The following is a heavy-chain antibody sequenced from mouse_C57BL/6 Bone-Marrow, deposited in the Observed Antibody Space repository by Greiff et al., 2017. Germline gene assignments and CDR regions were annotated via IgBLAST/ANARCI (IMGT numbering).Heavy chain of an antibody. CDR2: IRNKSNNYAT. J-gene: IGHJ2*01. CDR1: GFSFNTYA. V-gene: IGHV10-1*01. CDR3: VRHYYGFDY. D-gene: IGHD1-1*01. Sequence: EVQLVESGGGLVQPKGSLKLSCAASGFSFNTYAMNWVRQAPGKGLEWVARIRNKSNNYATYYADSVKDRFTISRDDSESMLYLQMNNLKTEDTAMYYCVRHYYGFDYWGQGTTLTVSS.